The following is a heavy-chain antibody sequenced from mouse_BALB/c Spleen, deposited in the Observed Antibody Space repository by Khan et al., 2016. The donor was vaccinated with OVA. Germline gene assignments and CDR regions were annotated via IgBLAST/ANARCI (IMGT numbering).Heavy chain of an antibody. CDR3: ARLESVFVSWFDY. V-gene: IGHV1-9*01. CDR2: ILPGSGRP. CDR1: GYTFSSYW. Sequence: QVQLQQSGAELVKPGASVKISCKATGYTFSSYWMEWIKQRTGQGLEWIGEILPGSGRPNYNERFMGKATLTADTSSNTAYMPLSSLTFEDSAVYYCARLESVFVSWFDYWGQGTLVTVSA. J-gene: IGHJ3*01.